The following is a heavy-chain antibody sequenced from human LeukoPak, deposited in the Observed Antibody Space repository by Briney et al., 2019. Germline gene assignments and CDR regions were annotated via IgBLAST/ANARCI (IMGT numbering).Heavy chain of an antibody. CDR2: ISGSGGST. Sequence: GGSLRLSCAASGFTFNNYAMSWVRQAPGKGLEWVSAISGSGGSTYYADSVKGRFTISRDNSKNTLYLQMNSLRAEDTAVYYCAKALGVGGSGSYYYYYGMDVWGQGTTVTVSS. V-gene: IGHV3-23*01. D-gene: IGHD3-10*01. CDR3: AKALGVGGSGSYYYYYGMDV. J-gene: IGHJ6*02. CDR1: GFTFNNYA.